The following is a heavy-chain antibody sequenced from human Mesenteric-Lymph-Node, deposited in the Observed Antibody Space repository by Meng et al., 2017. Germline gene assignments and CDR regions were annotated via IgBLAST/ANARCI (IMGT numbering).Heavy chain of an antibody. D-gene: IGHD1-26*01. V-gene: IGHV3-11*04. CDR1: GFVFSDYQ. J-gene: IGHJ5*02. CDR3: ARNRGSGGLASFDP. CDR2: ISASGNSI. Sequence: QVQLVGSGGVLVKPGGSLSLSLAASGFVFSDYQMSWIRQAPGKGLEWVSYISASGNSIYYADSVKGRFTISRDNAKNSMYLQMSSLRAEDTAKYYCARNRGSGGLASFDPWGQGTLVTVSS.